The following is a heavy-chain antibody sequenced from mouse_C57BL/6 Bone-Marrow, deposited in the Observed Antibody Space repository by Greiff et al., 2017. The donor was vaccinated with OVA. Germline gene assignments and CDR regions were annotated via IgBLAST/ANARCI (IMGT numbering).Heavy chain of an antibody. V-gene: IGHV1-15*01. CDR2: IDPETGGT. J-gene: IGHJ2*01. Sequence: VQLQESGAELVRPGASVTLSCKASGYTFTDYEMHWVKQTPVHGLEWIGAIDPETGGTAYNQKFKGKAILTADQSSSTAYMELRSLTSEDSAVYYCAYDGPYYFDYWGQGTTLTVSA. CDR1: GYTFTDYE. CDR3: AYDGPYYFDY. D-gene: IGHD2-3*01.